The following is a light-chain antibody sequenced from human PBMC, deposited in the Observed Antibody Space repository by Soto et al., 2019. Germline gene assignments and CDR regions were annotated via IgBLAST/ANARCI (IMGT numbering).Light chain of an antibody. V-gene: IGKV3-20*01. J-gene: IGKJ4*01. CDR3: QQYVTSPPLT. Sequence: EIVLTQSPGTLSLSPGERATLSCTASQSISSTYLAWYQQKPGQAPRLLIYGAFSRATGIPDRFSGSGSGTDFTLTISRLEPEDSAVYYCQQYVTSPPLTFGGGTKVEIK. CDR2: GAF. CDR1: QSISSTY.